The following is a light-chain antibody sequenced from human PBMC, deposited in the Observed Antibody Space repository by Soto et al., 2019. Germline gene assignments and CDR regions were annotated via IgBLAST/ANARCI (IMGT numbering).Light chain of an antibody. J-gene: IGKJ1*01. Sequence: IEVTQSPSSLAASVGDRVTITCRASQTIGTYLNWCRHKSGAAPELLIYDASTLQGGVPSRFRGGASGTDFTLTISSLQLDDFATYYCQQSYNTPLTFGRGTKVDI. CDR2: DAS. CDR1: QTIGTY. V-gene: IGKV1-39*01. CDR3: QQSYNTPLT.